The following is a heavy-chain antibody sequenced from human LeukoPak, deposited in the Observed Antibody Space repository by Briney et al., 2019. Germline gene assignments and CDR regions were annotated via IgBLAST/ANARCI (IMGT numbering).Heavy chain of an antibody. CDR2: ISAYNGNT. Sequence: ASVKVSCKAFGYTFTSYGISWVRQAPGQGLEWMGWISAYNGNTNYAQKLQGRVTMTTDTSTSTAYMELRSLRSDDTAVYYCARWEVPYYDILTGYGAWDYWGQGTLVTVSS. V-gene: IGHV1-18*01. CDR3: ARWEVPYYDILTGYGAWDY. CDR1: GYTFTSYG. J-gene: IGHJ4*02. D-gene: IGHD3-9*01.